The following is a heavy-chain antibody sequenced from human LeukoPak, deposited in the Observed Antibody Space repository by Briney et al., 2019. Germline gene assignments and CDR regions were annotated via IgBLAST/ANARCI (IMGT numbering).Heavy chain of an antibody. V-gene: IGHV4-61*01. D-gene: IGHD6-13*01. CDR2: IYHSGST. Sequence: SETLSLTRTVSGDSVSNVRYSWSWIRQPPGKGLEWIGYIYHSGSTSYNPSLKSRVTISIDTSRNQFSLTLSSVTAADTAIYYCARDLAAGSLDFWGQGILVTVSS. CDR3: ARDLAAGSLDF. CDR1: GDSVSNVRYS. J-gene: IGHJ4*02.